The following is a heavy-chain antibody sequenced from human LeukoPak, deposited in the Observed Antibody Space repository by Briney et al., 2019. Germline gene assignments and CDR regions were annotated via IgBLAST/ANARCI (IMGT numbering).Heavy chain of an antibody. V-gene: IGHV3-74*03. CDR1: GFTFSNHW. D-gene: IGHD2-21*01. J-gene: IGHJ4*02. CDR2: INERGRET. Sequence: GGSLRLSCAASGFTFSNHWMHWVRKTPGKGLVWVSRINERGRETMYADSVKGRFTISRDNAKNTVYLQMNSLRAEDTGVYYCVRDEALWRLDYWGQGTLVTVSS. CDR3: VRDEALWRLDY.